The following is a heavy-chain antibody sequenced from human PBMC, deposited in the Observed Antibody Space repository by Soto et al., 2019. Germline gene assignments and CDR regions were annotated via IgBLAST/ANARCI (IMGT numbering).Heavy chain of an antibody. CDR2: VYYTGST. Sequence: SETLSLTCTVSGASIRSTDYYWSWIRQAPGKGLEWIGYVYYTGSTYNNPSLMSRLTISVDTSKNQFSLKLTSVTAAETAVYYCVRTARQGAVAPHWFDRWGQGTQVTVSS. CDR3: VRTARQGAVAPHWFDR. D-gene: IGHD2-21*02. V-gene: IGHV4-30-4*01. CDR1: GASIRSTDYY. J-gene: IGHJ5*02.